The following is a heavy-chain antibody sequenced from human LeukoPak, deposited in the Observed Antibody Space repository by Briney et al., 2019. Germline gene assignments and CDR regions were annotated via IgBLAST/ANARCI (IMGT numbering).Heavy chain of an antibody. CDR2: IRSKGYGGTT. Sequence: GGSLRLSCTVSGFTFGDYAMSWFRQAPRKGLEWIGFIRSKGYGGTTEYAASVRGRFTISRDDSKSIAYLQMSSLKTEDTAVYYCSRYYTAMVTADAFDIWGQGTMVTVSS. V-gene: IGHV3-49*03. CDR3: SRYYTAMVTADAFDI. J-gene: IGHJ3*02. D-gene: IGHD5-18*01. CDR1: GFTFGDYA.